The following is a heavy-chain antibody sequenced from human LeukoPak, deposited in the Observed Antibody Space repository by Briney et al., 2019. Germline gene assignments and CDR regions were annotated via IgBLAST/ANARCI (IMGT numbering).Heavy chain of an antibody. V-gene: IGHV5-51*01. J-gene: IGHJ6*03. CDR1: GYRFTSYW. CDR3: ARHSVPSASAYYMDV. CDR2: IYPGDSDT. Sequence: KSGESLKISCKGSGYRFTSYWIGWVRQMPGKGLEWVGIIYPGDSDTRYSPSFQGQVTMSADKSISTAYLQWSSLKASDTAMYYCARHSVPSASAYYMDVWGKGTTVTVSS. D-gene: IGHD5/OR15-5a*01.